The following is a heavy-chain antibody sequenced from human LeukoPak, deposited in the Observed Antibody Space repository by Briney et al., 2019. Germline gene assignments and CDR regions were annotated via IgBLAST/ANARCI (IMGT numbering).Heavy chain of an antibody. CDR1: SGCISSSSYY. D-gene: IGHD3-9*01. CDR3: AREEVFPVLRYFDWLPLFDY. Sequence: SETLSLTSTASSGCISSSSYYWGWIRQPPGKGLGWIGSIYFSAITYYTPSLKRRFNISVDTSKTQFSLKLSSVTAADTAVYYCAREEVFPVLRYFDWLPLFDYWGQGTLVTVSS. J-gene: IGHJ4*01. CDR2: IYFSAIT. V-gene: IGHV4-39*07.